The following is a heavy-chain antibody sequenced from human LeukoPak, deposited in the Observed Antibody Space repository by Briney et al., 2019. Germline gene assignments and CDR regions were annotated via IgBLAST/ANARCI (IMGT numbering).Heavy chain of an antibody. CDR2: ISGSGGST. CDR1: GFTFSSYA. Sequence: GGSLRLSCAASGFTFSSYAMSWVRQAPGKGLEWVSTISGSGGSTYYADSVKGRFTISRDNSKNTLYLQMNSLRAEDTAVYYCAKYYYGSGDKYFDYWGQGTLVTVSS. V-gene: IGHV3-23*01. CDR3: AKYYYGSGDKYFDY. D-gene: IGHD3-10*01. J-gene: IGHJ4*02.